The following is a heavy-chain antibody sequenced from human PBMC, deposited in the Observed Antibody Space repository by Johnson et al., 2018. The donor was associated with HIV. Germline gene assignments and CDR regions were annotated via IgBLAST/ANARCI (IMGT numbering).Heavy chain of an antibody. V-gene: IGHV3-30-3*02. CDR3: AKGRMGASGSYNV. Sequence: QVQLVESGGGLVQPGGSLRLSCAASGFTFSSYALHWVRQAPGKGLEWVAVISYDGSNTYYADSVKGRFTISRDNSKNTLYLQMNSRRAEDTALYYCAKGRMGASGSYNVWGQGTMVTVSS. D-gene: IGHD1-26*01. CDR2: ISYDGSNT. J-gene: IGHJ3*01. CDR1: GFTFSSYA.